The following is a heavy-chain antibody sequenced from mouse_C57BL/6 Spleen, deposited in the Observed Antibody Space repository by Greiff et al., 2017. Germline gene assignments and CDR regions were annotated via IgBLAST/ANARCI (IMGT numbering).Heavy chain of an antibody. CDR1: GFSLTSYG. D-gene: IGHD1-1*01. Sequence: VQLQQSGPGLVQPSQSLSITCTVSGFSLTSYGVHWVRQSPGKGLEWLGVIWSGGSTDYNAAFISRLSISKDNSKSQVFFKMNSLQADDTAIYYCARNCDYYGSSSRYWYFDVWGTGTTVTVSS. CDR3: ARNCDYYGSSSRYWYFDV. CDR2: IWSGGST. J-gene: IGHJ1*03. V-gene: IGHV2-2*01.